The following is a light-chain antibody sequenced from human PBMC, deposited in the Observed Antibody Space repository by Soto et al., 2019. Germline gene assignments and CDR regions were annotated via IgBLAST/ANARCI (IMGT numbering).Light chain of an antibody. CDR3: CSYTTSNTRQIV. J-gene: IGLJ1*01. V-gene: IGLV2-14*01. CDR2: DVS. Sequence: QSVLTQPASVCGSPGQSITISCTGNSSDVGGYNYVSWYQQHPGKAPKFMIYDVSNRPSGVSNRFSGSKSGNTASLTISGLQAEDEADYYCCSYTTSNTRQIVFGTGTKVTVL. CDR1: SSDVGGYNY.